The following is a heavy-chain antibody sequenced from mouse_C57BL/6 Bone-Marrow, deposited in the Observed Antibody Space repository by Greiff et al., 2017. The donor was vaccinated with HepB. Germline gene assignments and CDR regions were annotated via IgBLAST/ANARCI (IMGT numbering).Heavy chain of an antibody. J-gene: IGHJ3*01. CDR3: ARGVYGIFAY. CDR1: GFTFSDYG. Sequence: EVQRVESGGGLVKPGGSLKLSCAASGFTFSDYGMHWVRQAPEKGLEWVAYISSGSSTNYYADTVKGRFTISRDNAKNTLFLQMTSLRSEDTAMYYCARGVYGIFAYWGQGTLVTVSA. D-gene: IGHD2-1*01. V-gene: IGHV5-17*01. CDR2: ISSGSSTN.